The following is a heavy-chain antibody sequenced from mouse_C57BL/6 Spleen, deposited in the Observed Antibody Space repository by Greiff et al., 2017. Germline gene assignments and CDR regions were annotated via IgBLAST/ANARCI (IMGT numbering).Heavy chain of an antibody. CDR3: ARIYDGYFAY. Sequence: VQLQQSGPELVKPGASVKISCKASGYAFSSSWMNWVKQRPGKGLEWIGRIYPGDGDTNYNGKFKGKATLTSDKSSSTAYMQLSSLTSEDSAVYFCARIYDGYFAYWGQGTLVTVSA. V-gene: IGHV1-82*01. J-gene: IGHJ3*01. CDR2: IYPGDGDT. CDR1: GYAFSSSW. D-gene: IGHD2-3*01.